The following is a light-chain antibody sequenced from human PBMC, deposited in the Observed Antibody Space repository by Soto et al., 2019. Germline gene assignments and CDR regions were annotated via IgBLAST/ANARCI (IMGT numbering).Light chain of an antibody. CDR2: EVS. CDR1: SSDVGGYNY. CDR3: RSIAGRNVF. Sequence: QSVLTQPPSASGSPGQSVTISCTGTSSDVGGYNYVSWYQQHPGKAPKLMIYEVSKRPSGVPDRFSGSKSGNTASLTVSGLQAEDEADYYCRSIAGRNVFFGTGTTVPV. V-gene: IGLV2-8*01. J-gene: IGLJ1*01.